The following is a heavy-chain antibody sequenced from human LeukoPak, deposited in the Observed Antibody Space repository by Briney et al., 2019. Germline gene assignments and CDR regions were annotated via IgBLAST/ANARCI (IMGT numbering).Heavy chain of an antibody. V-gene: IGHV3-11*01. J-gene: IGHJ4*02. D-gene: IGHD6-13*01. CDR2: ISSSGGTI. CDR1: GFTFSDSY. CDR3: AKGGESSSWLF. Sequence: GGSLRLSCAASGFTFSDSYMSWIRQVPGKGLEWISYISSSGGTIYYADSVKGRFTISRDNAKNSLYLQMNSLRAEDTAVYYCAKGGESSSWLFWGQGTLVPVPS.